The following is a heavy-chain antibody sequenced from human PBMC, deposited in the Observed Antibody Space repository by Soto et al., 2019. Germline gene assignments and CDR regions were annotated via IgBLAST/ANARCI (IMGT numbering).Heavy chain of an antibody. CDR3: ARELRGGMTTQTLRTGDGMDV. CDR2: IYYSGST. D-gene: IGHD4-17*01. Sequence: QVQLQESGPGLVKPSQTLSLTCTVSGGSISSGGYYWSWIRQHPGKGLEWIGYIYYSGSTYYNPSLKSRVTISVDTSKNQFSLKLSSVTAADTAVYYCARELRGGMTTQTLRTGDGMDVWGQGTTVTVSS. J-gene: IGHJ6*02. V-gene: IGHV4-31*03. CDR1: GGSISSGGYY.